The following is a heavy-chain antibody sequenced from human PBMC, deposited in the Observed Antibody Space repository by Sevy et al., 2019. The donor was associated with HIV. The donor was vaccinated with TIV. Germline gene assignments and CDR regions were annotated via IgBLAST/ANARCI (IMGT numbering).Heavy chain of an antibody. CDR3: AKDIWPESIAVAADY. V-gene: IGHV3-43*01. D-gene: IGHD6-19*01. Sequence: GESLKISCAASGFTFDDYTMHWVRQAPGKGLEWVSLISWDGGSTNYADSVKGRFTISRDNSKNSLYLQMNSLRTEDTALYYCAKDIWPESIAVAADYWGQGTLVTVSS. J-gene: IGHJ4*02. CDR2: ISWDGGST. CDR1: GFTFDDYT.